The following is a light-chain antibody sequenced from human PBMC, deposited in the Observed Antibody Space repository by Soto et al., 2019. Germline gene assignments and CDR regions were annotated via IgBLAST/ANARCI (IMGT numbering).Light chain of an antibody. Sequence: EIVLTQSPATLSLSPGERATFSCKASQSVGTSLAWFQQKPGQAPRLLIYDASVRSTGIPTGFSGSGSGTDFTLTISRLQPEDIAMYYCQQSSNWPPWTFGRGTRVEI. CDR2: DAS. CDR3: QQSSNWPPWT. J-gene: IGKJ1*01. V-gene: IGKV3-11*01. CDR1: QSVGTS.